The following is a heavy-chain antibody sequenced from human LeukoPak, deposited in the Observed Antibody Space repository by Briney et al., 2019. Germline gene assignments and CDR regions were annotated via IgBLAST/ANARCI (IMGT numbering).Heavy chain of an antibody. CDR1: GYTFTSYG. Sequence: ASVKVSCKASGYTFTSYGISWVRQAPGRGLEWMGWISAYNGNTNYAQKLQGRVTMTTDTSTSTAYMELRSLRSDDTAVYYCARGALYYYDSSGGSAFDYWGQGTLVTVSS. V-gene: IGHV1-18*01. D-gene: IGHD3-22*01. CDR3: ARGALYYYDSSGGSAFDY. CDR2: ISAYNGNT. J-gene: IGHJ4*02.